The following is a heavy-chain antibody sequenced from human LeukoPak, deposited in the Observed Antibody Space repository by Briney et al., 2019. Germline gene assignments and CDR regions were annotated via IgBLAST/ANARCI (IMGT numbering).Heavy chain of an antibody. CDR1: GGSIRSYY. CDR2: IYTSGST. D-gene: IGHD4-11*01. CDR3: ARDRDYSNTFDY. J-gene: IGHJ4*02. Sequence: SETLSLTCTVSGGSIRSYYWSWIRQPAGKGLEWIGRIYTSGSTNYNPSLKSRVTMSVDTSKNQFSLKLSSVTAADTAVYYCARDRDYSNTFDYWGQETLVTVSS. V-gene: IGHV4-4*07.